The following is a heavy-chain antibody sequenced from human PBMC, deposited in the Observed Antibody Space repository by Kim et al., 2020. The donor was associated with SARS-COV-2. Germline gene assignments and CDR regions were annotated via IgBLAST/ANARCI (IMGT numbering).Heavy chain of an antibody. J-gene: IGHJ4*02. V-gene: IGHV4-34*01. CDR3: ARGGLIYFRTATLWFRGDREPRFDH. CDR1: GGSFSGYY. Sequence: SETLSLTCAVYGGSFSGYYWSWIRQPPGKGLEWIGEINHSGSTNNNPSLKSRVTISVDTSKNQFSLKLSSVTAADLAVYYCARGGLIYFRTATLWFRGDREPRFDHWGQGTLVTVSS. D-gene: IGHD3-10*01. CDR2: INHSGST.